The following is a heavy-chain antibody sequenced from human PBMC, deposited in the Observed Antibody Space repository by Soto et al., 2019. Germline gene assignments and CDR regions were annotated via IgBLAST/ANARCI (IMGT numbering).Heavy chain of an antibody. CDR2: IYYSGST. D-gene: IGHD2-8*01. Sequence: SETLSLTCTVSGGTISSGDYYWSWIRQPPGKGLEWIGYIYYSGSTDYNPSLKRRVTKSVDTSNTHVSLKMSSVTAADTAVYYCARGRTLEDIVLMGYAIDAFDIWGQATMVTVSS. J-gene: IGHJ3*02. CDR3: ARGRTLEDIVLMGYAIDAFDI. CDR1: GGTISSGDYY. V-gene: IGHV4-30-4*01.